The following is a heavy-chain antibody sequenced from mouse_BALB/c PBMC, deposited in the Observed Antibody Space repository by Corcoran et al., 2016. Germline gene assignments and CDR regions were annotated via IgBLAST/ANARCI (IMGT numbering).Heavy chain of an antibody. V-gene: IGHV1-18*01. CDR3: ARGHRSSPYWYFDV. Sequence: EVQLQQSGPELVKPGTSVKISCKASGYSFTGYYMHWVKQSHVKSLEWIGRINPYNGATIYNQNFKDKASLTVDKSSSTAYMELHSLTSEDSAVYFCARGHRSSPYWYFDVLGAGTTVTVSS. CDR2: INPYNGAT. CDR1: GYSFTGYY. D-gene: IGHD1-1*01. J-gene: IGHJ1*01.